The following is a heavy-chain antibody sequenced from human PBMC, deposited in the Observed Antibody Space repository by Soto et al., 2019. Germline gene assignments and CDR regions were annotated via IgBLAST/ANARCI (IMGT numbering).Heavy chain of an antibody. V-gene: IGHV1-69*13. J-gene: IGHJ6*02. CDR1: GGTFSSYA. CDR2: IIPIFGTA. Sequence: GASVKVSCKASGGTFSSYAISWVRQAPGQGLEWMGGIIPIFGTANYAQKFQGRVTITADESTSTAYMELSSLRSEDTAVYYCAVDYDFWSGYYEDRTYYYYYGMDVWGQGTTVTVSS. D-gene: IGHD3-3*01. CDR3: AVDYDFWSGYYEDRTYYYYYGMDV.